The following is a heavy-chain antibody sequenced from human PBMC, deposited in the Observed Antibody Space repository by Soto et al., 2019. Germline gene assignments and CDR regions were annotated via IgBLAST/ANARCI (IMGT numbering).Heavy chain of an antibody. CDR1: GFTFNSYW. CDR2: INIDGTTT. J-gene: IGHJ4*02. CDR3: ARGAENYDILTGYSEGILDY. Sequence: PGGSLRLSCAASGFTFNSYWMHWVRQAQGKGPVWVSRINIDGTTTAYADSVKGRFTISRDNANNSLHLQMNSLRAEDTAVYYCARGAENYDILTGYSEGILDYRGQG. V-gene: IGHV3-74*03. D-gene: IGHD3-9*01.